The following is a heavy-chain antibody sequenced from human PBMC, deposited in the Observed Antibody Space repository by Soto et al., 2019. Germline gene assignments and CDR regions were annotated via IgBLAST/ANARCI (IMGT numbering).Heavy chain of an antibody. D-gene: IGHD6-19*01. J-gene: IGHJ4*02. CDR3: ARAVGDPLYYLDY. CDR1: GGSISSGGYY. CDR2: TDYSGNT. V-gene: IGHV4-61*08. Sequence: SETLSLTCTVSGGSISSGGYYWSWIRQHPGKGLEWIGYTDYSGNTNYNPSLKSRVTISGDTSKNQFSLRLSSVTAADTAVYSCARAVGDPLYYLDYWGQGTLVTVSS.